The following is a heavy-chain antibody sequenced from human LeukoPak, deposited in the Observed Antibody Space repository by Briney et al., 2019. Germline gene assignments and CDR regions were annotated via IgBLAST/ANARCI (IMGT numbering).Heavy chain of an antibody. CDR3: ARDWGYCSGGSCRLGYYYYGMDV. CDR1: GFTSNSNH. J-gene: IGHJ6*02. CDR2: IYNSGST. V-gene: IGHV3-66*01. D-gene: IGHD2-15*01. Sequence: GGSLRLSCAVSGFTSNSNHMNWVRQAPGKGLEWVSIIYNSGSTNYADSVKGRFTISRDTSKNTVFLQMNSLRAEDTAVYYCARDWGYCSGGSCRLGYYYYGMDVWGQGTTVTVSS.